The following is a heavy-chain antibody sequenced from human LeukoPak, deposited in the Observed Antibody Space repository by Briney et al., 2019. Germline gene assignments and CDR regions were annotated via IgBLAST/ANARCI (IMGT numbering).Heavy chain of an antibody. CDR1: GGSISSYY. Sequence: SSETLSLTCTVSGGSISSYYWSWIRQPPGKGLEWIRYIYYSGSTNYNPSLKSRVTISVDTSKNQFSLKLSSVTAADTAVYYCARDRNYDFWSGYYQEAFDIWGQGTMVTVSS. V-gene: IGHV4-59*01. D-gene: IGHD3-3*01. J-gene: IGHJ3*02. CDR3: ARDRNYDFWSGYYQEAFDI. CDR2: IYYSGST.